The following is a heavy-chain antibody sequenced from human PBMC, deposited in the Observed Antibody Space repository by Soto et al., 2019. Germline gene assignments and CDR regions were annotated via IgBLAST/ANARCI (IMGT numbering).Heavy chain of an antibody. J-gene: IGHJ6*02. D-gene: IGHD3-10*01. V-gene: IGHV3-30-3*01. Sequence: QVQLVESGGGVVQPGRSLRLSCAASGFTFSSYAMHWVRQAPGKGLEWVAVISYDGSNKDYADSVKGRFTISRDNSKNTLYLQMNSLRAEDTAVYYCAREREGWFGVYYYYGMDVWGQGTTVTVSS. CDR2: ISYDGSNK. CDR1: GFTFSSYA. CDR3: AREREGWFGVYYYYGMDV.